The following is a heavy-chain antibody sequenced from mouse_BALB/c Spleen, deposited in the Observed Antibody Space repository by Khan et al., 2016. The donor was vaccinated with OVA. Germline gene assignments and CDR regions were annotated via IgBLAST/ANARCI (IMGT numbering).Heavy chain of an antibody. CDR1: GYTFTDYN. CDR3: VRSRSPGYDYCFDY. D-gene: IGHD2-4*01. CDR2: IYPYNGGT. Sequence: EVRLQESGPELVKPGASVKISCKASGYTFTDYNMHWVKQSHGLSLEWIGYIYPYNGGTGYNQKFKSKATLTVDNSSSTAYMELRSLTSEDSAVYYCVRSRSPGYDYCFDYWGQGTTLTVSS. J-gene: IGHJ2*01. V-gene: IGHV1S29*02.